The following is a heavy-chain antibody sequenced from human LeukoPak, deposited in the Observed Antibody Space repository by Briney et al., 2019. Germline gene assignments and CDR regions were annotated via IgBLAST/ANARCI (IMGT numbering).Heavy chain of an antibody. V-gene: IGHV4-39*01. CDR1: GGSISSSSYY. J-gene: IGHJ4*02. D-gene: IGHD6-19*01. Sequence: SETLSLTCTVSGGSISSSSYYWGWLRQPPGKGLEWIGSIYYSGSTYYNPSLKSRVTISVDTSKNQFSLKLSSVTAADTAVYYCARPIDSSGWFYFDYWGQGTLVTVSS. CDR2: IYYSGST. CDR3: ARPIDSSGWFYFDY.